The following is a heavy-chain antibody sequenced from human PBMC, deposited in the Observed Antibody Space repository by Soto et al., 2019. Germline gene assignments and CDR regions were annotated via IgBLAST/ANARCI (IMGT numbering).Heavy chain of an antibody. J-gene: IGHJ3*02. Sequence: QVTLKESGHVLVKPTEPLTLTCTVSGFSISNARMGVSWNRQPPGKALDWLAHIFSNDEKSYSTSLKSRLTISKDTAKRQVVLTMTNMDPVDTATYYYERTYEEDAFDIWGQGTMVTVSS. V-gene: IGHV2-26*01. D-gene: IGHD2-8*01. CDR1: GFSISNARMG. CDR3: ERTYEEDAFDI. CDR2: IFSNDEK.